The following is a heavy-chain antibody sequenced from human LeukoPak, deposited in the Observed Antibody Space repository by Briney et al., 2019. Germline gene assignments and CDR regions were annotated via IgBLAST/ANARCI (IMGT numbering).Heavy chain of an antibody. CDR3: ARENMDSNSFDY. J-gene: IGHJ4*02. Sequence: ASVKVSCKASGYTFTDHYIHWVRQAPGQGREWMGWINPNRGATNYAQKFQGRLTMTRDTSITTAYMELSRLTSDDTAIYYCARENMDSNSFDYWGQETLVTVSS. D-gene: IGHD3/OR15-3a*01. V-gene: IGHV1-2*02. CDR1: GYTFTDHY. CDR2: INPNRGAT.